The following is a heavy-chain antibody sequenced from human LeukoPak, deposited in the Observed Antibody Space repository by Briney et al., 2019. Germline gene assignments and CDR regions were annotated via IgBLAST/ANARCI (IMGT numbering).Heavy chain of an antibody. CDR3: AKGGHDFNPFYW. D-gene: IGHD2-21*02. CDR1: GFTFSTYA. Sequence: GGSLRLSCAASGFTFSTYAMGWVRQAPGKGLEWVSSIKGGGGDLFYADSVKGRFTISRDNSKSTLFLQLNSLRADDTAVYYCAKGGHDFNPFYWWGQGTLVTVSS. J-gene: IGHJ4*02. V-gene: IGHV3-23*01. CDR2: IKGGGGDL.